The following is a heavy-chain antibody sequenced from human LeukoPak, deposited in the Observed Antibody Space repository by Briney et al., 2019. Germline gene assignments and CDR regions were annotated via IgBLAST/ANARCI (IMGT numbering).Heavy chain of an antibody. CDR3: ARGGSIVVVPAAADY. V-gene: IGHV1-46*01. Sequence: ASVKVSCKASGYTFTSYYMHWVRQAPGQGLEWMGIINPSGGSTSYAQKFQGRVTMTRDTSTSTVYMGLSSLRSEDTAVYYCARGGSIVVVPAAADYWGQGTLVTVSS. CDR2: INPSGGST. CDR1: GYTFTSYY. J-gene: IGHJ4*02. D-gene: IGHD2-2*01.